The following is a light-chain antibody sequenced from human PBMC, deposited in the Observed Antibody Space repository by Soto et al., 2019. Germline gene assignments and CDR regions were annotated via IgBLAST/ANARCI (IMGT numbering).Light chain of an antibody. CDR1: ENIFKF. CDR3: QHYHSQAIT. CDR2: AAS. V-gene: IGKV1-5*01. J-gene: IGKJ4*01. Sequence: DILLIQSPATLSASVGDRITITCRASENIFKFLAWYQQRSGSAPNLLIYAASDLERGVPSSFSGSGSGTEFTLTIHNLQPHYSAAQFCQHYHSQAITFGGGTQVDVK.